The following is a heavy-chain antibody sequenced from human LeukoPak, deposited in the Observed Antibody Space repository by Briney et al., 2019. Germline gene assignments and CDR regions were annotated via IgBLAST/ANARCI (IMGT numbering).Heavy chain of an antibody. D-gene: IGHD4-23*01. CDR1: GGTLSSYA. CDR3: ARDRGGNPL. CDR2: IIPIFGIA. V-gene: IGHV1-69*04. Sequence: GASVTVSCKASGGTLSSYAISWVRQAPGQGLEWMGRIIPIFGIANYAQKFQGRVTITADKSTSTAYMELSSLRSEDTAVYYCARDRGGNPLWGQGTTVTVSS. J-gene: IGHJ6*02.